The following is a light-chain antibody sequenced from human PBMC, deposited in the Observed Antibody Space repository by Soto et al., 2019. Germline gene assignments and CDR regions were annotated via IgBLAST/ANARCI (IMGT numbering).Light chain of an antibody. CDR2: AAS. J-gene: IGKJ2*01. CDR3: QQANTFPNS. CDR1: QGISSW. V-gene: IGKV1-12*01. Sequence: DIQMTQSPSSVSASVGARVTITWRARQGISSWLAWYQQKPGKAPKLLIYAASSLQSGVPSRFSGSGSGTDFTLTSSSLPPEDFATYDSQQANTFPNSFGQGCKLEIK.